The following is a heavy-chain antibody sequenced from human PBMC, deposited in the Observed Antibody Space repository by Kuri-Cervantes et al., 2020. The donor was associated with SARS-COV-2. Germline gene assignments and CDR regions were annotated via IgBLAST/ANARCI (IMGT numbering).Heavy chain of an antibody. CDR2: ISVSGGDT. CDR3: AKVNGILGSAWYGRAHFDY. D-gene: IGHD6-19*01. V-gene: IGHV3-23*01. CDR1: GFTFSSYA. J-gene: IGHJ4*02. Sequence: GGSLRLSCAASGFTFSSYAMAWVRQAPGKGLEWVSDISVSGGDTHYADSVRGRFTISRDNSKSTLYLQVNSLRAEDTAVYFCAKVNGILGSAWYGRAHFDYWGQGALVTVSS.